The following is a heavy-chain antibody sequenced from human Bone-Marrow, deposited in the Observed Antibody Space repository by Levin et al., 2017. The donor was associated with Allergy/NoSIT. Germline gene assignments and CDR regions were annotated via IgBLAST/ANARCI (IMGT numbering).Heavy chain of an antibody. Sequence: SETLSLTCAVYGGSFSGYYWSWIRQPPGKGLEWIVEINHSGSTNYNPSLKSRVTISVDTSKNQFSLKLSSVTAADTAVYYCASRVFDGTTGTVYYVDYWGQGTLVNV. CDR3: ASRVFDGTTGTVYYVDY. V-gene: IGHV4-34*01. D-gene: IGHD1-1*01. J-gene: IGHJ4*02. CDR1: GGSFSGYY. CDR2: INHSGST.